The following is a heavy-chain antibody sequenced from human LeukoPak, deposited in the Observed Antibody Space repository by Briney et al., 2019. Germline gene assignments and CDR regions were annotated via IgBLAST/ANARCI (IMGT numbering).Heavy chain of an antibody. D-gene: IGHD1-1*01. Sequence: GGSPRLSCAASGFTFRTYTFTWVRQAPGKGLEWISNIRSDGRGTSYADSVEGRFSISRDNGEDSIYLQLNSLRDDDTATYYCVRDDNWAFDQWGQGTLVTVSS. J-gene: IGHJ4*02. CDR2: IRSDGRGT. V-gene: IGHV3-48*02. CDR3: VRDDNWAFDQ. CDR1: GFTFRTYT.